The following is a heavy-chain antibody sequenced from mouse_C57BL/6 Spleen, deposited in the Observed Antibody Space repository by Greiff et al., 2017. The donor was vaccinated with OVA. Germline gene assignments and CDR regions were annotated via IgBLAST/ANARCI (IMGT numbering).Heavy chain of an antibody. J-gene: IGHJ3*01. Sequence: EVHLVESGPELVKPGASVKMSCKASGYTFTDYNMHWVKQSHGKSLEWIGYINPNNGGTSYNQKFKGKATLTVNKSSSTAYMELRSLTSEDSAVYYCARNYYGSPWFAYWGQGTLVTVSA. V-gene: IGHV1-22*01. D-gene: IGHD1-1*01. CDR2: INPNNGGT. CDR1: GYTFTDYN. CDR3: ARNYYGSPWFAY.